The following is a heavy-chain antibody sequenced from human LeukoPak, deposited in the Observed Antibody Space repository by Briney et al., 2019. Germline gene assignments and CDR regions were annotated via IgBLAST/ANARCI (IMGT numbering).Heavy chain of an antibody. Sequence: PSETLSLTCTVSGGSISSYYWSWIRQPPGKGLEWIGYIYYSGSTNYNPSLKSRVTISVDTSKNQFSLKLSSVTAADTAVYYCARVDGDSGTLDYWGQGTLVTVSS. V-gene: IGHV4-59*01. CDR2: IYYSGST. D-gene: IGHD4-17*01. J-gene: IGHJ4*02. CDR3: ARVDGDSGTLDY. CDR1: GGSISSYY.